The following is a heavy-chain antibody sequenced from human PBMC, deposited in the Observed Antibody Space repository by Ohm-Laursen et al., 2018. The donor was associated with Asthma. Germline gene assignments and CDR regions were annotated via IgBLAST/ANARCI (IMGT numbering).Heavy chain of an antibody. J-gene: IGHJ4*02. CDR3: ARDSGWNALDY. V-gene: IGHV3-21*04. Sequence: SLRLSCTASGYTFSRYSIHWVRQVPGKGLEWVASISTASTFIYYADSVRGRFTTSRDNAKNSLFLQMNSLRGEDTALYYCARDSGWNALDYWGQGTLVSVSS. CDR2: ISTASTFI. D-gene: IGHD1-1*01. CDR1: GYTFSRYS.